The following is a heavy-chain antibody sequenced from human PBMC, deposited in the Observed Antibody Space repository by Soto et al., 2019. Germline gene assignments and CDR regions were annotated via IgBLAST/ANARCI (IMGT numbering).Heavy chain of an antibody. V-gene: IGHV3-7*01. Sequence: VQLVESGGGLVQPGGSLRLSCGASGFTFSTYWMSWVRQAPGKGLEWVTNIKQDGSEKNYVDSVKGRFTISRDNAKNLLYLQMNSLRAEDTALYYCARDGPWAFDIWGQGTLVTVSS. CDR3: ARDGPWAFDI. CDR2: IKQDGSEK. J-gene: IGHJ3*02. CDR1: GFTFSTYW.